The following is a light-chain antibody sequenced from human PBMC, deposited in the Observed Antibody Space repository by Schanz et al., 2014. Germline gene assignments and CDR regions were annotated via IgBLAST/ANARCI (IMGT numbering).Light chain of an antibody. Sequence: QSVLTQPPSVSAAPGLKVTISCSGSSSNIGKNYVSWYQQLPGTTPKLLIYDNNKRPSEIPDRFSGSKSGTSATLGITGLQTGDEADYYCGTWDSSLSADWVFGGGTKLTVL. V-gene: IGLV1-51*01. CDR2: DNN. CDR1: SSNIGKNY. CDR3: GTWDSSLSADWV. J-gene: IGLJ3*02.